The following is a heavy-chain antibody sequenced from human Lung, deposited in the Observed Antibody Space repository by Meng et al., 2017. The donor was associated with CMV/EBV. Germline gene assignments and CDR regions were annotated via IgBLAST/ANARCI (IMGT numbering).Heavy chain of an antibody. Sequence: GQLRGPAPALVKPSETLSLTCAVSGDSITNHNWWAWVRQPPGKGLEWIGEIPHRGSSAYNPSLKSRVSMSIDKSKNQFSLKLTSVTAADTAVYHCLRRSGGSVWGQGTLVTVSS. CDR3: LRRSGGSV. D-gene: IGHD3-10*01. J-gene: IGHJ1*01. V-gene: IGHV4-4*02. CDR2: IPHRGSS. CDR1: GDSITNHNW.